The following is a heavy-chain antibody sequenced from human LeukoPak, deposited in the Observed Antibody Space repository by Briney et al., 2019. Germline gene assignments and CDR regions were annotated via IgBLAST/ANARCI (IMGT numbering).Heavy chain of an antibody. CDR2: INPNSGGT. CDR3: AREWQNVMAAAGMNHYFDY. Sequence: ASVKVSCKASGYTFTGYYIHWVRQAPGQGLEWVGWINPNSGGTNYAQKFQGRVTMTRDTSISTAYMELSRLRSDDTAVYYCAREWQNVMAAAGMNHYFDYWGQGTLVTVSS. CDR1: GYTFTGYY. V-gene: IGHV1-2*02. D-gene: IGHD6-13*01. J-gene: IGHJ4*02.